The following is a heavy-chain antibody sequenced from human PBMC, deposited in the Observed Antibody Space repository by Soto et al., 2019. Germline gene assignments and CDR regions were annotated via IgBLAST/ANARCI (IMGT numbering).Heavy chain of an antibody. J-gene: IGHJ5*02. CDR1: GGTFSSYA. CDR3: ARGLRLLECDHWFDP. D-gene: IGHD3-3*01. CDR2: IIPIFGTA. V-gene: IGHV1-69*13. Sequence: SVKVSCKASGGTFSSYAISWVRQAPGQGLEWMGGIIPIFGTANYAQKFQGRVTITADESTSTAYMELSSLRSEDTAVYYCARGLRLLECDHWFDPWGQGTLVTVSS.